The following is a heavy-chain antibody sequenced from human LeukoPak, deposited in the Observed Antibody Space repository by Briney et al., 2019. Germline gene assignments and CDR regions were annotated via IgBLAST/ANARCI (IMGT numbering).Heavy chain of an antibody. Sequence: SETLSLTCTVSGGSTSSYYWSWIRQPPGKGLEWIGYIYYSGSTNYNPSLKSRVTISVDTSKNQFSLKLSSVTAADTAVYYCARVGKYSSSYFDYWGQGTLVTVSS. D-gene: IGHD6-6*01. CDR1: GGSTSSYY. CDR2: IYYSGST. J-gene: IGHJ4*02. CDR3: ARVGKYSSSYFDY. V-gene: IGHV4-59*01.